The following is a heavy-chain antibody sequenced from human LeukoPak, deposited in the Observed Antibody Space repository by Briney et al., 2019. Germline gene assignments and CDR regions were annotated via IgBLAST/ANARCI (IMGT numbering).Heavy chain of an antibody. D-gene: IGHD3-22*01. CDR2: ISGSGGST. V-gene: IGHV3-23*01. J-gene: IGHJ4*02. CDR3: ARRVEYDSSGYYYYFDY. CDR1: GFTFSSYA. Sequence: GGSLRLSCAASGFTFSSYAMSWVRQAPGKGLEWVSAISGSGGSTYYADSVKGRFTISRDNSKNTLYLQMNSLRAEDTAVYYCARRVEYDSSGYYYYFDYWGQGTLVTVSS.